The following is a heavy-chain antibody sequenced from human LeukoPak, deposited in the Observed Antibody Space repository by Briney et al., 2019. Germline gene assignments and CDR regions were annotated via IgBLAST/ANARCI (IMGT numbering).Heavy chain of an antibody. D-gene: IGHD3-22*01. V-gene: IGHV4-59*01. Sequence: SETLSLTCTVSGGSISSYYRSWIRQPPGKGLKWIGYIYYSGSTNYNPSLKSRVTISVDTSKNQFSLKLSSVTAADTAVYYCARGDYYDSSGYWLFDYWGQGTLVTVSS. CDR2: IYYSGST. CDR1: GGSISSYY. CDR3: ARGDYYDSSGYWLFDY. J-gene: IGHJ4*02.